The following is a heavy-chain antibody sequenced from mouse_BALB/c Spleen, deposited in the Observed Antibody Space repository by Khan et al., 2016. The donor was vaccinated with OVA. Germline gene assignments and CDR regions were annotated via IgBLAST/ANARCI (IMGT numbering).Heavy chain of an antibody. CDR1: GYTFTDYV. V-gene: IGHV1-77*01. CDR2: IYPGSGST. Sequence: QVQLQQSGPELVKPGASVKMSCKASGYTFTDYVINWVKQKTGQGLEWIGDIYPGSGSTSYNEKFKGKAKLTADKSSNTAYMQLSSLTFEDSAVYFCARGGYSVFAYWGQGTLVTVSA. CDR3: ARGGYSVFAY. J-gene: IGHJ3*01. D-gene: IGHD1-1*01.